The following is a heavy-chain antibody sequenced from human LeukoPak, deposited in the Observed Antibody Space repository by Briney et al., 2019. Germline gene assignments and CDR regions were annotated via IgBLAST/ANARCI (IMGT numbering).Heavy chain of an antibody. V-gene: IGHV1-18*01. CDR2: ISAYNGNT. CDR1: GYTFTSYG. D-gene: IGHD6-13*01. CDR3: ARDPKDRIYSSSWYQHWFDP. J-gene: IGHJ5*02. Sequence: ASVKVSCKASGYTFTSYGISWVRQAPGQGLEWMGWISAYNGNTNYAQKLQGRVTITADESTSTAYMELSSLRSEDTAVYYCARDPKDRIYSSSWYQHWFDPWGQGTLVTVSS.